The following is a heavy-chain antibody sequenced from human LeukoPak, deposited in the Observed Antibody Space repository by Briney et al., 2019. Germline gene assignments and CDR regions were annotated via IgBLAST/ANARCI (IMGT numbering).Heavy chain of an antibody. CDR1: GVSISSYY. CDR3: ARGYYDFWSGYYSGAFDI. Sequence: TSETLSLTCTVSGVSISSYYWSWIRQPAGKGLEWIGRIYTSGSTNYNPSLKSRVTMSVDTSKNQFSLRLSSVTAADTAVYYCARGYYDFWSGYYSGAFDIWGQGTMVTVSS. J-gene: IGHJ3*02. D-gene: IGHD3-3*01. V-gene: IGHV4-4*07. CDR2: IYTSGST.